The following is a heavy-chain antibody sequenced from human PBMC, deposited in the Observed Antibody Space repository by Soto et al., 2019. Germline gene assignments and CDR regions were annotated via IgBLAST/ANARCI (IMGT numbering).Heavy chain of an antibody. CDR3: AEGGGYDGYGAIDS. V-gene: IGHV3-30*18. J-gene: IGHJ4*02. D-gene: IGHD5-12*01. CDR1: GFTFSSYA. Sequence: QLQLVESGGGVVQPGRSLRLSCAASGFTFSSYAMHWVRQAPGKGLGWVAAISFDGSEKYYVDSVKGRFTISKDNSKSTLYVQMNRLRAEDTAVYYCAEGGGYDGYGAIDSWGQGTLVTVSS. CDR2: ISFDGSEK.